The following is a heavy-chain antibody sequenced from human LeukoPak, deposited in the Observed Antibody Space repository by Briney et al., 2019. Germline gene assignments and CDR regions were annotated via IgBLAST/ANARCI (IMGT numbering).Heavy chain of an antibody. V-gene: IGHV3-53*01. Sequence: GGSLRLSCAASGFTVSNNYMSWVRQAPGKGLEWVSVIYSGGNTYYADSVKGRFTISRDNSKNTLYLQMNSLRAEDTDVYYCARGVSGSSWGYNWFDPWGKGTLVTVSS. CDR2: IYSGGNT. J-gene: IGHJ5*02. CDR1: GFTVSNNY. CDR3: ARGVSGSSWGYNWFDP. D-gene: IGHD6-13*01.